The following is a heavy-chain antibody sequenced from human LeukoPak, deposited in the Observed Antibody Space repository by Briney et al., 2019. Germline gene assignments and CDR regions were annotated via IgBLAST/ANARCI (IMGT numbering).Heavy chain of an antibody. CDR3: AKAGANFAYYYYYMDV. CDR2: IWYDGSNK. Sequence: GFLRLSCAASGFTFSSYGMHWVRQAPGKGLEWVAVIWYDGSNKYYADSVKGRFTISRDNSKNTLYLQMNSLRAEDTAVYYCAKAGANFAYYYYYMDVWGKGTTVTVSS. CDR1: GFTFSSYG. J-gene: IGHJ6*03. V-gene: IGHV3-33*06. D-gene: IGHD4/OR15-4a*01.